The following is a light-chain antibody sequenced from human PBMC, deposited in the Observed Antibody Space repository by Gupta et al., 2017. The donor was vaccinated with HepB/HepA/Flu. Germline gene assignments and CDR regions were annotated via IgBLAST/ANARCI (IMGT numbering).Light chain of an antibody. J-gene: IGLJ3*02. V-gene: IGLV8-61*01. CDR3: VLYMGSGLWV. CDR1: SGSVSTSYY. CDR2: STN. Sequence: QTVVTQEPSFSVSPGGTVTLTCGLSSGSVSTSYYPSWYQQTPGQAPRTLIYSTNTRSSGVPDRFSGSILGNKAALTXTXAQADDXSDYYCVLYMGSGLWVFGGGTKLTVL.